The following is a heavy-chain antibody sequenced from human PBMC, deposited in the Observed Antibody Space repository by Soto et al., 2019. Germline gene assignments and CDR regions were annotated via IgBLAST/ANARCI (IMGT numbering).Heavy chain of an antibody. CDR1: GFTFSNYG. Sequence: ASVKVSCKASGFTFSNYGLNWVRQAPGQGLEWMGWVSANNGHTNYAQNLQGRVSMTTDTSTSTAYMELRGLRFDDTAVYYCARDIESVTAKHFIYYSAMDVWGQGTTVTVSS. D-gene: IGHD2-8*01. V-gene: IGHV1-18*01. J-gene: IGHJ6*02. CDR3: ARDIESVTAKHFIYYSAMDV. CDR2: VSANNGHT.